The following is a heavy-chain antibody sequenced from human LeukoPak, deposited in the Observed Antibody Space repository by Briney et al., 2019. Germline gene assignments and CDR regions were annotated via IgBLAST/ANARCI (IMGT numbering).Heavy chain of an antibody. CDR3: ARQGGTVTTLDY. J-gene: IGHJ4*02. CDR2: FYYSGSA. CDR1: GGSISSSSYY. Sequence: PSETLSLTCTVSGGSISSSSYYWGWIRQPPGKGLEWIGSFYYSGSAYYNPSLKSRVTISVDTSKSQFSLKLSSLTAADTAVYYCARQGGTVTTLDYWGQGTLVTVSS. D-gene: IGHD4-17*01. V-gene: IGHV4-39*01.